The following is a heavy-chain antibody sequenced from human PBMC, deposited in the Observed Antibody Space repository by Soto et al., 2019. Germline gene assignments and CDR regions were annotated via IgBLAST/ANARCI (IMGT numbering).Heavy chain of an antibody. CDR1: GFTFSSYA. J-gene: IGHJ6*02. D-gene: IGHD6-6*01. V-gene: IGHV3-23*01. CDR3: ATAARPNYYYGMDV. CDR2: ISGSGGST. Sequence: EVQLLESGGGLVQPGGSLGLSCAASGFTFSSYAMSWVRQAPGKGLEWVSAISGSGGSTYYADSVKGRFTISRDNSKNTLYLQMNSLRAEDTAVYYCATAARPNYYYGMDVWGQGTTVTVSS.